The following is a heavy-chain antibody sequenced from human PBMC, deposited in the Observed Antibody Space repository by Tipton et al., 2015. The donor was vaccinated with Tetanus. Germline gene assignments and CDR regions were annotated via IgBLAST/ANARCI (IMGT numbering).Heavy chain of an antibody. V-gene: IGHV4-34*01. D-gene: IGHD6-13*01. Sequence: TLSLTCAVYGASFSDYCWSWIRQAPGKGLEWIGEINHSGSTNHNPSLKSRVTLSVDTSKRQFSLKLNSVTAADTAVYYCARGWGSSWYYFDYWGQGTLVTVSS. J-gene: IGHJ4*02. CDR3: ARGWGSSWYYFDY. CDR2: INHSGST. CDR1: GASFSDYC.